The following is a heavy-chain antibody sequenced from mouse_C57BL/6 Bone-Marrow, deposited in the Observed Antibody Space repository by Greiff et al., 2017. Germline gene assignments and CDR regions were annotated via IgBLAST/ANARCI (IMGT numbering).Heavy chain of an antibody. J-gene: IGHJ1*03. CDR3: ARRVTTVVAKTAYWYFDV. CDR1: GYTFTSYG. CDR2: IYPRSGNT. Sequence: QVQLQQSGAELARPGASVKLSCKASGYTFTSYGISWVKQRTGQGLEWIGEIYPRSGNTYYNEKFKGKATRTADKSSSTAYMELRSLTSEDSAVYCCARRVTTVVAKTAYWYFDVWGTGTTVTVSS. D-gene: IGHD1-1*01. V-gene: IGHV1-81*01.